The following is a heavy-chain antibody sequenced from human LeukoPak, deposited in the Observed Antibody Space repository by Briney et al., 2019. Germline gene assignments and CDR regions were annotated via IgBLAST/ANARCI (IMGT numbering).Heavy chain of an antibody. V-gene: IGHV1-2*02. J-gene: IGHJ5*02. CDR1: GYTFTGYY. Sequence: ASVKVSCKASGYTFTGYYMHWVRQAPGQGLEWMGWINPNSGGTNYAQKFQGRVTMTRDTSISTAYMELSRLRSDDTAVYYCAGDRSLGIADLGWFDPWGQGTLVTVSS. CDR3: AGDRSLGIADLGWFDP. D-gene: IGHD6-13*01. CDR2: INPNSGGT.